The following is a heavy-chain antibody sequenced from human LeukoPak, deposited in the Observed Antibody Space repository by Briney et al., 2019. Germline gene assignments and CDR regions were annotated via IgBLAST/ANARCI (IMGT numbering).Heavy chain of an antibody. J-gene: IGHJ5*02. CDR2: FTGLGGR. V-gene: IGHV3-23*01. Sequence: GGSLRLSCVTSGFTFSTYTMMWVRQTPGKGLQWLASFTGLGGRYYADSVRGRFGISRDYSANTVYLQMDSLRDEDTAVYYCAKGEAGGKVDWFDPWGQGTLVIVSS. CDR1: GFTFSTYT. CDR3: AKGEAGGKVDWFDP. D-gene: IGHD2-15*01.